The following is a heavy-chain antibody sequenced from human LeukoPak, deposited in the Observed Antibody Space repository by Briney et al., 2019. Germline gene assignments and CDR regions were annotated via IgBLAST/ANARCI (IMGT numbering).Heavy chain of an antibody. J-gene: IGHJ6*03. CDR1: GGSISSGGYY. D-gene: IGHD3-22*01. CDR3: ARVYYDSSGYYASLGYYMDV. CDR2: IYYSGST. V-gene: IGHV4-31*03. Sequence: PSQTLSLTCTDSGGSISSGGYYWSWIRQHPGKGLEWIGYIYYSGSTYYNPSLKSRLTISVDTSKNQFSLKLSSVTAADTVVYYCARVYYDSSGYYASLGYYMDVWGKGTTVTVSS.